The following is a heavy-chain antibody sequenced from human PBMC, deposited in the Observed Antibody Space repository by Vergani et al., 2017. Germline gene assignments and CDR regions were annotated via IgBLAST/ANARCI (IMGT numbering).Heavy chain of an antibody. Sequence: QVQLQESGPGLVKPSETLSLTCTVSGGSISSYYWSWIRQPPGKGLEWIGYIYYSGSTNYNPSLKSRVTISVDTSKNQFSLKLSSLTAADTAVYYCARSRSPYYGGNDYWGQGTLVTVSS. CDR3: ARSRSPYYGGNDY. D-gene: IGHD4-23*01. V-gene: IGHV4-59*01. CDR2: IYYSGST. CDR1: GGSISSYY. J-gene: IGHJ4*02.